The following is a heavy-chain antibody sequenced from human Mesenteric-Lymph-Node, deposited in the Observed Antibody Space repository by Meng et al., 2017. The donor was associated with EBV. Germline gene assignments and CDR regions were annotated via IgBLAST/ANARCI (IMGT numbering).Heavy chain of an antibody. CDR1: GESFSGFY. V-gene: IGHV4-34*01. D-gene: IGHD3-10*01. CDR2: MNNGGTS. CDR3: ARVKPSIWFGELFYYFDY. Sequence: CATRLLSPVETLSPTWAVYGESFSGFYWSGVRQAPGKGLEWLGEMNNGGTSNYNPSLESRVTISVDPSKNQFSLNLRSVTAADTAVYYCARVKPSIWFGELFYYFDYWGPGILVTVSS. J-gene: IGHJ4*02.